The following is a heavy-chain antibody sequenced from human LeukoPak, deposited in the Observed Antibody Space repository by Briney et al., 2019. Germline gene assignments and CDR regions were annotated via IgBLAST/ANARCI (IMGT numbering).Heavy chain of an antibody. D-gene: IGHD1-14*01. CDR2: INADGSTA. CDR1: GFTFGNSW. V-gene: IGHV3-74*01. CDR3: VVVVEPPDSDGFDV. Sequence: GGSLRLSCAASGFTFGNSWVHWVRQAPGKGLVWVSLINADGSTATYADSVKGRFTISRDNARNTLSLQMNSLTIEDTAVYYCVVVVEPPDSDGFDVWGQGTMITISS. J-gene: IGHJ3*01.